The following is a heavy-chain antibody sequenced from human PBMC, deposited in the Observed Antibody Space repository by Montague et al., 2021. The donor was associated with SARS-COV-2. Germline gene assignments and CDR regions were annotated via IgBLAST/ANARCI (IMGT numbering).Heavy chain of an antibody. CDR2: VHSGGGA. J-gene: IGHJ6*03. D-gene: IGHD6-13*01. Sequence: SETLSLTCTVSDGAIGGYYWSWVRQPPGKGLQWVGYVHSGGGASYNPSLKSRVTISVDPSKDQFSLKVNSVTAADTAVYYCARRLGSSNWHWKGAFYYMDVWGKGTTVIVSS. V-gene: IGHV4-59*08. CDR1: DGAIGGYY. CDR3: ARRLGSSNWHWKGAFYYMDV.